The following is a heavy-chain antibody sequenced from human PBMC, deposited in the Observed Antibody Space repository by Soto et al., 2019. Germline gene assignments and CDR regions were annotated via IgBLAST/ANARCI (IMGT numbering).Heavy chain of an antibody. CDR2: LSDSGAGT. CDR3: AKDSATFGRFDY. CDR1: GFTFSSYG. D-gene: IGHD3-3*01. J-gene: IGHJ4*02. V-gene: IGHV3-23*01. Sequence: GGSLRLSCAASGFTFSSYGMSWVRQPPGKGLEWVSVLSDSGAGTYYADSVKGRFTISRDSSKNTLYLQMNSLRAEDTAVYYCAKDSATFGRFDYWGQGTLVTVSS.